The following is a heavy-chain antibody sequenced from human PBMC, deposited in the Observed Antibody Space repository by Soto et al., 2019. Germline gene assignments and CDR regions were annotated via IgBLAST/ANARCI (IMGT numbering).Heavy chain of an antibody. V-gene: IGHV3-30*18. CDR2: ISYDGSNK. D-gene: IGHD3-9*01. CDR1: GFTFSSYG. CDR3: AKDRTLRRYFYWDVFDY. J-gene: IGHJ4*02. Sequence: PGGSLRLSCAASGFTFSSYGMHWVRQAPGKGLEWVAVISYDGSNKYYADSVKGRFTISRDNSKNTLYLQMNSLRAEDTAVYYCAKDRTLRRYFYWDVFDYWGQGTLVTVSS.